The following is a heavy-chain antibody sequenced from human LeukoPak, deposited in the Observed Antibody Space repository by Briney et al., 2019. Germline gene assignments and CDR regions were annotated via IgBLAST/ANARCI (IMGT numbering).Heavy chain of an antibody. D-gene: IGHD3-22*01. Sequence: SVKVSCKAPGDTLITHYISWVRQAPGQGLEWVGRIVPVIGVATYAQSLQGRVIITADRSTNTAYMELSSLRFEDSAVYFCTRHSSRGHYYDFDFWGQGSLVTVSS. J-gene: IGHJ4*02. CDR3: TRHSSRGHYYDFDF. V-gene: IGHV1-69*02. CDR2: IVPVIGVA. CDR1: GDTLITHY.